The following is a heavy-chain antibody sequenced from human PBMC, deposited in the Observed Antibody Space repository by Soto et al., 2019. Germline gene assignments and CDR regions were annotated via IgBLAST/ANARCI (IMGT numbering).Heavy chain of an antibody. Sequence: XESLRLSCAASGFTFSDYWMTWVRQAPGQGLEWVANINRDGDEENYVHSVKGRFTISRDNAKNSLSLHLSSLRADDTAVYYCARDLRGGYNSFDYWGQGALVTVSS. D-gene: IGHD5-12*01. CDR3: ARDLRGGYNSFDY. V-gene: IGHV3-7*03. CDR2: INRDGDEE. CDR1: GFTFSDYW. J-gene: IGHJ4*02.